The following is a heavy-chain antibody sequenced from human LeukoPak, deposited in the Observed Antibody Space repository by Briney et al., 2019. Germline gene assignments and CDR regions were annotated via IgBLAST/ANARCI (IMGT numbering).Heavy chain of an antibody. Sequence: ASVTVSCKASGYTFTGYYMHWVRQAPGQGLEWMGWINPNSGGTNYAQKFQGRVTMTRDTSISTAYMELSRLRSDDTAVYYCARDVGATRQDAFDIWGQGTMVTVSS. CDR2: INPNSGGT. V-gene: IGHV1-2*02. D-gene: IGHD1-26*01. CDR1: GYTFTGYY. J-gene: IGHJ3*02. CDR3: ARDVGATRQDAFDI.